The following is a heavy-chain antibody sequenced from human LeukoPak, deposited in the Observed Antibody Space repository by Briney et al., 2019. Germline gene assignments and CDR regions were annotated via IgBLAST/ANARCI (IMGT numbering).Heavy chain of an antibody. D-gene: IGHD2-2*01. V-gene: IGHV3-48*01. Sequence: QTGGSLRLSCAASGFTFSSYSMNWVRQAPGKGLEWVSYISSSSTIYYADSVKGRFTISRDNAKNSLYLQMNSLRAEDTAVYYCARGGTYYCSSTSCPFFDYWGQGTLVTVSS. CDR2: ISSSSTI. J-gene: IGHJ4*02. CDR1: GFTFSSYS. CDR3: ARGGTYYCSSTSCPFFDY.